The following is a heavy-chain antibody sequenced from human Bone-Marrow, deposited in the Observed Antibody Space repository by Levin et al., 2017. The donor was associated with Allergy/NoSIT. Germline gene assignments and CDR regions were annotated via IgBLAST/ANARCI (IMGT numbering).Heavy chain of an antibody. D-gene: IGHD6-13*01. CDR2: INWNGGST. CDR1: GFTFDDYG. Sequence: PGGSLRLSCAASGFTFDDYGMSWVRQAPGKGLEWVSGINWNGGSTGYADSVKGRFTISRDNAKNSLYLQMNSLRAEDTALYHCARVSKSSSWLDNWFDPWGQGTLVTVSS. CDR3: ARVSKSSSWLDNWFDP. J-gene: IGHJ5*02. V-gene: IGHV3-20*01.